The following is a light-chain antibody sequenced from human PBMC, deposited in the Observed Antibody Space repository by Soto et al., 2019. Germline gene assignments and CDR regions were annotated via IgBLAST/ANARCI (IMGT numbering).Light chain of an antibody. CDR3: SSYTSTNSL. Sequence: QSVLTQPASVSGSPGESITISCTGTSSDVGAYNYVSWYQQHPGKAPKLMIYDVSTRPSGVSNRFSGSKSGNTASLTISGLQAEDEADYYCSSYTSTNSLFGGGTKLTVL. J-gene: IGLJ2*01. CDR2: DVS. V-gene: IGLV2-14*03. CDR1: SSDVGAYNY.